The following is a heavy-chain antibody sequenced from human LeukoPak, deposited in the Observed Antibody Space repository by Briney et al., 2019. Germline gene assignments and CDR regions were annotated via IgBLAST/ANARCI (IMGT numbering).Heavy chain of an antibody. J-gene: IGHJ4*02. CDR3: AKDDGLAAAGTSFDY. CDR1: GFTFSSYA. Sequence: GGSLRLSCAASGFTFSSYAMHWVRQAPGKGLEWVAVIPYDGTYKYYADSVKGRLTISRDNSKNTLYLQMNSLRAEDTAVYYCAKDDGLAAAGTSFDYWGQGTLVTVSS. D-gene: IGHD6-13*01. CDR2: IPYDGTYK. V-gene: IGHV3-30-3*01.